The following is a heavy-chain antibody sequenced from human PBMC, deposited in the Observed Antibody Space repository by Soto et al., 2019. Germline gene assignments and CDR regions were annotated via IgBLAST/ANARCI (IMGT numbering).Heavy chain of an antibody. D-gene: IGHD1-26*01. Sequence: PSETLSLTCAVSGGSISSGGYSWSWIRQPPGKGLEWIGYIYHSGSTYYNPSLKSRVTISVDRSKNQFSLKLSSVTAADTAVYYCAREVQRVGGIDVWGQGTTVTVSS. CDR2: IYHSGST. CDR1: GGSISSGGYS. J-gene: IGHJ6*02. V-gene: IGHV4-30-2*01. CDR3: AREVQRVGGIDV.